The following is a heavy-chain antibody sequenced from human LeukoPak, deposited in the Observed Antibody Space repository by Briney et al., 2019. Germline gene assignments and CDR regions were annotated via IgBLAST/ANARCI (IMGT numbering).Heavy chain of an antibody. Sequence: SETLSLTCAVYGGSFSGYYWSWIRQPPGKGLEWIGEINHSGSTNYNPSLKSRVTISVDTSKNQFSLKLSSVTAADTAVYYCARKYYYCYGMDVWGKGTTVTVSS. CDR1: GGSFSGYY. CDR2: INHSGST. V-gene: IGHV4-34*01. J-gene: IGHJ6*04. CDR3: ARKYYYCYGMDV.